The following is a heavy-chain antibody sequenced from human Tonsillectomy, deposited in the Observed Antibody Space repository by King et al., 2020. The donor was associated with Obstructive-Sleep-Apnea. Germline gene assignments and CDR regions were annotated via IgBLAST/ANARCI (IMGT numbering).Heavy chain of an antibody. D-gene: IGHD3-16*01. CDR2: INPDSGDT. CDR1: GYTFSDYY. Sequence: VQLVESGAEVKKPGASVKVSCEASGYTFSDYYVHWVRQAPGQGLEWMGRINPDSGDTKYAQNFQVRVTMARDTSISTAYMELSSLTSDDTALYYCARENKGEGSTPDYWGQGTLVTVSS. J-gene: IGHJ4*02. V-gene: IGHV1-2*02. CDR3: ARENKGEGSTPDY.